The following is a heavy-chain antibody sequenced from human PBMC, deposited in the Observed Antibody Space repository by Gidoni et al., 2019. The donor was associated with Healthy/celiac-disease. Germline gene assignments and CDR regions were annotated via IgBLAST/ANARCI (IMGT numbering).Heavy chain of an antibody. CDR3: ASSVAGTRSLDY. CDR2: IIPIFGTA. Sequence: VQLLQSGAEVTKPGSSVKVSCKASGCTFSSYAISWVRQAPGQGLEWMGGIIPIFGTANYAQKFQGRVTITADESTSTAYMELSSLRSEDTAVYYCASSVAGTRSLDYWGQGTLVTVSS. J-gene: IGHJ4*02. CDR1: GCTFSSYA. V-gene: IGHV1-69*01. D-gene: IGHD6-19*01.